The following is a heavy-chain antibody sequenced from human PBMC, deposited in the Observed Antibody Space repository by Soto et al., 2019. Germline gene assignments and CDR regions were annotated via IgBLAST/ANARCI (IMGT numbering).Heavy chain of an antibody. CDR3: ARGLPSLIIAARPYGMDV. V-gene: IGHV4-34*01. J-gene: IGHJ6*02. D-gene: IGHD6-6*01. Sequence: QVQLQQWGAGLLKPSETLSLTCAVYGGSFSGYYWSWIRQPPGKGLEWIGEINHSGSTNYNPSLKSRVTISVDTSKNQFSLKLSSVTAADTAVYYCARGLPSLIIAARPYGMDVWGQGTTVTVSS. CDR2: INHSGST. CDR1: GGSFSGYY.